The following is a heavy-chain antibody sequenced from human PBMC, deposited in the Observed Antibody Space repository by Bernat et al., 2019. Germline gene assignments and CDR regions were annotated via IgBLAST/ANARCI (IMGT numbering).Heavy chain of an antibody. D-gene: IGHD6-19*01. CDR3: ARHAFGYRGWYYFDY. CDR1: GYSFTSYW. CDR2: IDPSDSYT. Sequence: EVQLVQSGAEVKKPGESLRISCKGSGYSFTSYWISWVRQMPGKGLEWMGRIDPSDSYTNYSPSFQGHGTISADKSISTAYLKWSSLKASDTAMYYCARHAFGYRGWYYFDYWGQGTLVTVSS. J-gene: IGHJ4*02. V-gene: IGHV5-10-1*03.